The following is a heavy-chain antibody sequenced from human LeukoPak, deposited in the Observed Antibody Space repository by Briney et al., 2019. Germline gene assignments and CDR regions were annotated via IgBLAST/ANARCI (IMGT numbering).Heavy chain of an antibody. J-gene: IGHJ4*02. CDR3: AREGRYCSSTSCYRHFDY. D-gene: IGHD2-2*01. CDR1: GGSIRSSYYY. CDR2: IYHSGST. Sequence: PSETLSLTCTVSGGSIRSSYYYWGWIRQPPGKGLEWIGYIYHSGSTYYNPSLKSRVTISVDRSKNQFSLKLSSVTAADTAVYYCAREGRYCSSTSCYRHFDYWGQGTLVTVSS. V-gene: IGHV4-30-2*01.